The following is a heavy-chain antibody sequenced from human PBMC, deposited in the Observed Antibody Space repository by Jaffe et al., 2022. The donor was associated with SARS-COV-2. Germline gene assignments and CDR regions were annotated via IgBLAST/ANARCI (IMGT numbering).Heavy chain of an antibody. Sequence: EVQLLESGGGLVQPGGSLRLSCAASGFTFSSYAMSWVRQAPGKGLEWVSAISGSGGSTYYADSVKGRFTISRDNSKNTLYLQMNSLRAEDTAVYYCAKKRSGRGVIIGPFDYWGQGTLVTVSS. CDR3: AKKRSGRGVIIGPFDY. J-gene: IGHJ4*02. V-gene: IGHV3-23*01. CDR1: GFTFSSYA. CDR2: ISGSGGST. D-gene: IGHD3-10*01.